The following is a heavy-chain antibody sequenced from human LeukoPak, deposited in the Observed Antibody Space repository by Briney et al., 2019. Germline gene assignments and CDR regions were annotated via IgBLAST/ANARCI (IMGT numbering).Heavy chain of an antibody. V-gene: IGHV4-39*01. CDR3: ARRAVVAAAVSYFDY. CDR1: GGPISNRTCY. CDR2: VYYTGTT. J-gene: IGHJ4*02. Sequence: PSETLFLTCSVSGGPISNRTCYWGWIRQPPGKGLEWIGGVYYTGTTYYSPSLNSRVTVSIDTSNKQFSLRLTSVTAADTAVYYCARRAVVAAAVSYFDYWGQGILVTVSS. D-gene: IGHD2-2*01.